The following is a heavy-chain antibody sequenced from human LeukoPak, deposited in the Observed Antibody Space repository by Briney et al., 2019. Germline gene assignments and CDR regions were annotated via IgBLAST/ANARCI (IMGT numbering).Heavy chain of an antibody. CDR1: GVSISSNTFS. J-gene: IGHJ3*02. CDR3: ARKDWNDVRAFDI. D-gene: IGHD1-1*01. V-gene: IGHV4-39*07. CDR2: IYYTGST. Sequence: PSETLSLTCNVSGVSISSNTFSWGWIRQPPGKGLEWIGNIYYTGSTYYNPSLTSRVTISIDTSRNQFSLHLSSVTAADTAVYYCARKDWNDVRAFDIWGQGTMVTVS.